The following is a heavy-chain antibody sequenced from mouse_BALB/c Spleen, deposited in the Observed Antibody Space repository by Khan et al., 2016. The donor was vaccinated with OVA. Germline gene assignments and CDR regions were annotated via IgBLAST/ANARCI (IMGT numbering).Heavy chain of an antibody. J-gene: IGHJ2*01. CDR2: ISYSGST. CDR3: ARDYGSSYYYFDY. CDR1: GYSITSDYA. Sequence: EVQLQESGPGLVKPSQSLSLTCTVTGYSITSDYAWNWIRQFPGNKQEWMGYISYSGSTSYNPSLKRRISITRDTSKNQFFLQLNSVTTEDTATYYCARDYGSSYYYFDYWCGGTTLTVSS. D-gene: IGHD1-1*01. V-gene: IGHV3-2*02.